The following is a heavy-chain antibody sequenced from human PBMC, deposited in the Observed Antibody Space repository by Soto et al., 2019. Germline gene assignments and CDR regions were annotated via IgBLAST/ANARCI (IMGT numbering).Heavy chain of an antibody. V-gene: IGHV3-15*01. CDR1: RFTFSHPR. D-gene: IGHD6-13*01. J-gene: IGHJ4*02. Sequence: GGSLRLSCEASRFTFSHPRMPWDRQTPGQGLEWVGHIKSKTDEATTDYAAHVKGRFTISRDDSGNTLYLQMNSLKSEDTEIYYCITDAGFSSRDICYFWAYWGPGTLVTVSS. CDR2: IKSKTDEATT. CDR3: ITDAGFSSRDICYFWAY.